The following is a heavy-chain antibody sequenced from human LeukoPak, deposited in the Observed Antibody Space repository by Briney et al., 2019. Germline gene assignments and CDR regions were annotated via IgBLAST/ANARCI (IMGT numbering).Heavy chain of an antibody. D-gene: IGHD1-26*01. J-gene: IGHJ5*02. CDR1: GYTFSNNW. Sequence: ASVKVSCKASGYTFSNNWMHWVRQAPGQGLEWVGIINPNGGYTAYAQKFQGRVTLTRDMSTTSVYMELTSLRPEDTAVYYCARDHSGKWDLLSGWWFDPWGQGTLVTVSS. CDR2: INPNGGYT. V-gene: IGHV1-46*01. CDR3: ARDHSGKWDLLSGWWFDP.